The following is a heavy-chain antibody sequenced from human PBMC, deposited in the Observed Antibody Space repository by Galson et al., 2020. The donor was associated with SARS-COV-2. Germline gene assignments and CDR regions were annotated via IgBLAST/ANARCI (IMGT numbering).Heavy chain of an antibody. J-gene: IGHJ3*02. V-gene: IGHV2-70*01. CDR2: IDWDDDK. CDR3: ARIPRYLGATRTHHDAFDI. Sequence: SGPTLVKPTQTLTLTCTFSGFSLSTSGMCVSWIRQPPGKALEWLALIDWDDDKYYSTSLKTRLTISKDTSKNQVVLTMTNMDPVDTATYYCARIPRYLGATRTHHDAFDIWGQGTMVTVSS. CDR1: GFSLSTSGMC. D-gene: IGHD1-26*01.